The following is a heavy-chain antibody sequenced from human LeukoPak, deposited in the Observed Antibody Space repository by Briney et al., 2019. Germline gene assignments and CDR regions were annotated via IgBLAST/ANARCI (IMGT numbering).Heavy chain of an antibody. CDR3: ARGLYDSSGYYYDY. CDR2: IYYSGST. D-gene: IGHD3-22*01. J-gene: IGHJ4*02. CDR1: GGSISSGSYY. Sequence: PSETLSLTCTVSGGSISSGSYYWSWIRQPPGKGLEWIGSIYYSGSTYYNPSLKSRVTISVDTSKNQFSLKLSSVTAADTAVYYCARGLYDSSGYYYDYWGQGTLVTVSS. V-gene: IGHV4-39*07.